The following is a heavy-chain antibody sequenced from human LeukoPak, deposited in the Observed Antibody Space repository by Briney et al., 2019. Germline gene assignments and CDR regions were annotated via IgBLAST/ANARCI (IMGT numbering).Heavy chain of an antibody. CDR1: GGTFSSYT. CDR2: IIPNLGIA. J-gene: IGHJ4*02. Sequence: SVKVSCKASGGTFSSYTISWVRQAPGQGLEWMGRIIPNLGIANYAQKFQGRVTITADKSTSTAYMELSSLRSEDTAVYYCARVDYGGNSGFGYWGQGTLVTVSS. CDR3: ARVDYGGNSGFGY. V-gene: IGHV1-69*02. D-gene: IGHD4-23*01.